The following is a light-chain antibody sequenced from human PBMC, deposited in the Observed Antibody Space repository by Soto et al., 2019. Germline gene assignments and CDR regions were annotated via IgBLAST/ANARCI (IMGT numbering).Light chain of an antibody. J-gene: IGLJ2*01. V-gene: IGLV2-14*02. CDR1: SSDFGNYNL. CDR3: QVWDSTSDHVV. Sequence: QSALTQPASVSGSPGQSITISCTGTSSDFGNYNLVSWYQQHPGKVPKLILFEVNKRPSGIPERFSGSNSGNTATLTISRVEAGDEADYYCQVWDSTSDHVVFGGGTKLTVL. CDR2: EVN.